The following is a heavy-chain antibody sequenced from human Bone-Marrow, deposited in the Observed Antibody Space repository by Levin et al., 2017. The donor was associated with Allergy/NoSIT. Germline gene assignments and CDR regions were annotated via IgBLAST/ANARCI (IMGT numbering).Heavy chain of an antibody. V-gene: IGHV3-23*01. Sequence: PGGSLRLSCAASGFTFSNYAMTWVRQAPGKGLEWVSAIRGSGANAYYADSVKGLFTVSRDNSKNTLYLQMSSLRAEDTAVYYCAHRNVYDCSTHHSMIYFDYWGQGTLVTVSS. CDR2: IRGSGANA. CDR1: GFTFSNYA. CDR3: AHRNVYDCSTHHSMIYFDY. J-gene: IGHJ4*02. D-gene: IGHD2-21*01.